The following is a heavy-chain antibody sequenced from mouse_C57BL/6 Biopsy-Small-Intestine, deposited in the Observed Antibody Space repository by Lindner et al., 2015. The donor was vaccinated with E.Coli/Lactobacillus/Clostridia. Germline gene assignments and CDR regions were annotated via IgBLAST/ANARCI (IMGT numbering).Heavy chain of an antibody. V-gene: IGHV1-63*01. D-gene: IGHD1-1*01. J-gene: IGHJ1*03. CDR2: IYPGRGHT. Sequence: VQLQESGAEVVRPGTSVKMSCRASGYTFTDYWIGWAKQRPGHGLEWIGDIYPGRGHTNYNEKFKGKATLTADKSSRTAYMQFSSLTSEDSAIYYCAREGYYGGIYWYFDVWGTGTTVIVSS. CDR1: GYTFTDYW. CDR3: AREGYYGGIYWYFDV.